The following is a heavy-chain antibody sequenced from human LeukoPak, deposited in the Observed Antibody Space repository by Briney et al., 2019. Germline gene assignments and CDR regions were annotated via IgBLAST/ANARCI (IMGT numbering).Heavy chain of an antibody. D-gene: IGHD6-13*01. CDR3: ARDVEMYSSTWSDAFDI. Sequence: GGSLRLSCAASGFTFSSYSMNWVRQAPGKGLEWVSSISSSSSYIYYADSVKGRFTISRDNAKNSLYLQMNSLRVEDTAVYYCARDVEMYSSTWSDAFDIWGQGTMVTVSS. J-gene: IGHJ3*02. CDR1: GFTFSSYS. V-gene: IGHV3-21*01. CDR2: ISSSSSYI.